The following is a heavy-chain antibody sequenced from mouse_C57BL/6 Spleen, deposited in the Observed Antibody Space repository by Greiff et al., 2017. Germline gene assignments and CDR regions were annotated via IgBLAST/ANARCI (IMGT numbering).Heavy chain of an antibody. CDR2: ISDGGSYT. CDR3: ARKDYYGSSYDYFDY. V-gene: IGHV5-4*03. D-gene: IGHD1-1*01. J-gene: IGHJ2*01. Sequence: EVMLVESGGGLVKPGGSLKLSCAASGFTFSSYAMSWVRQTPEKRLEWVATISDGGSYTYYPDNVKGRFTISRDNAKNTLYLQMSHLKSEDTAMYYCARKDYYGSSYDYFDYWGQGTTLTVSS. CDR1: GFTFSSYA.